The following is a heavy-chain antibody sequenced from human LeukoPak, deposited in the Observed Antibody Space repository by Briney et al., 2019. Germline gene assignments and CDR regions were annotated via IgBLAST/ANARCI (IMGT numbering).Heavy chain of an antibody. CDR1: GGSLSSSY. D-gene: IGHD3-10*01. Sequence: SETLSLTCTVSGGSLSSSYWSWIRPPPGKGLEWIGYIYYSGSTNYSPSLNSRVTISVDTSKDQFSLKLSSVTAADTAVYYCARSYGSEPYFDYWGQGTLVTASS. CDR2: IYYSGST. J-gene: IGHJ4*02. V-gene: IGHV4-59*08. CDR3: ARSYGSEPYFDY.